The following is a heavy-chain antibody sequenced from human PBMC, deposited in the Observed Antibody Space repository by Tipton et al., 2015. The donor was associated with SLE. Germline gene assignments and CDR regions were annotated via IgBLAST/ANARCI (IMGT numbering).Heavy chain of an antibody. CDR3: ARLQEGYKYIYGMDV. V-gene: IGHV4-38-2*01. CDR2: IHHSGSA. D-gene: IGHD5-24*01. J-gene: IGHJ6*02. CDR1: GYSMSGGYY. Sequence: TLSLTCSVSGYSMSGGYYWGCIRQPPGKGLEWIGSIHHSGSAYYTPSLKSRVTLSIDTSKNQFSLRLSSVTAADTAVYYCARLQEGYKYIYGMDVWGQGTTVTVSS.